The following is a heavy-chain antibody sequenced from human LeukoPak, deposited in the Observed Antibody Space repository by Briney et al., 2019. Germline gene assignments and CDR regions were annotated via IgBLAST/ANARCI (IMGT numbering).Heavy chain of an antibody. J-gene: IGHJ3*02. CDR3: AVAATVAFDI. CDR1: GFTFSSYG. Sequence: GGSLRLSCAASGFTFSSYGMHWVRQAPGKGLEWVSSISSSSSYIYYADSVKSRFTISRDNAKNSLYLQMNSLRAEDTAVYYCAVAATVAFDIWGQGTMVTVSS. CDR2: ISSSSSYI. V-gene: IGHV3-21*01. D-gene: IGHD6-19*01.